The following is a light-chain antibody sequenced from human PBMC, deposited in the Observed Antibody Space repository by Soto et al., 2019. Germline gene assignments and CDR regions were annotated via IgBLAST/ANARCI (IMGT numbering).Light chain of an antibody. J-gene: IGKJ1*01. Sequence: EIVLTQSPGTLSLSPGERATPSCRASQSVSSNYLAWYQQKPGQAPRLLIYGASSRATGIPDRFSGSGSGTDFTLTISRLEPEDFAVYYCQQYISSPRTFGQGTKVDIK. V-gene: IGKV3-20*01. CDR1: QSVSSNY. CDR3: QQYISSPRT. CDR2: GAS.